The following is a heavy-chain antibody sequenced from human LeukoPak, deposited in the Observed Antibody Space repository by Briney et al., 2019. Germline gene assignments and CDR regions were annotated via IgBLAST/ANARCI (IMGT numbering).Heavy chain of an antibody. CDR3: ARSHRLRFLEWLPHAFDI. V-gene: IGHV4-59*01. D-gene: IGHD3-3*01. Sequence: PSETLSLTCTVSGGSTSSYYWSWIRQPPGKGLEWIGYIYYSGSTNYNPSLKSRVTISVDTSKNQFSLKLNSVTAADTAVYYCARSHRLRFLEWLPHAFDIWGQGTMVTVSS. J-gene: IGHJ3*02. CDR2: IYYSGST. CDR1: GGSTSSYY.